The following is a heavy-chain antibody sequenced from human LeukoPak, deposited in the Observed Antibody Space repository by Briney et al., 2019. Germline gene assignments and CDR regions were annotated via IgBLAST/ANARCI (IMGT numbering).Heavy chain of an antibody. CDR3: AKIPTRYDSSGYEIDY. D-gene: IGHD3-22*01. J-gene: IGHJ4*02. Sequence: GGSLRLSCAASGFTFSSYAMSWVRQAPGKGLEWVSAISGSGGSTYYADSVKGRFTISRDNSKNTLYLQMNSLRAEDTAVYYCAKIPTRYDSSGYEIDYWGQGTLVTVSS. V-gene: IGHV3-23*01. CDR1: GFTFSSYA. CDR2: ISGSGGST.